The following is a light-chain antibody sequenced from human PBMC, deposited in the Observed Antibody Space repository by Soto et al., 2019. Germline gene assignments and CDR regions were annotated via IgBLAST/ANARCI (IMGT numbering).Light chain of an antibody. CDR1: QNVNSNH. J-gene: IGKJ1*01. CDR3: HQFGSSPQT. CDR2: GPS. V-gene: IGKV3-20*01. Sequence: EIVLTQSPGTLSLSPGERATLSCRASQNVNSNHIAWYQQKPGQAPRLLIYGPSSRATGIPERFSGSGSGTDFTLTISGLEPEDFAVYFCHQFGSSPQTFGHGTKVEIK.